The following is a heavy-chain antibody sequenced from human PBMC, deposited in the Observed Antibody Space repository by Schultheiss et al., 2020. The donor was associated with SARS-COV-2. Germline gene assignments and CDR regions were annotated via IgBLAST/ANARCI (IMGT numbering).Heavy chain of an antibody. CDR3: AKDQTTVTTYYYYGMDV. V-gene: IGHV3-23*01. CDR2: ISGSGGST. J-gene: IGHJ6*02. Sequence: GGSLRLSCAASGFTFDDYAMHWVRQAPGKGLEWVSAISGSGGSTYYADSVKGRFTISRDNSKNTLNLQMNSLRAEDTAVYYCAKDQTTVTTYYYYGMDVWGQGTTVTVSS. D-gene: IGHD4-17*01. CDR1: GFTFDDYA.